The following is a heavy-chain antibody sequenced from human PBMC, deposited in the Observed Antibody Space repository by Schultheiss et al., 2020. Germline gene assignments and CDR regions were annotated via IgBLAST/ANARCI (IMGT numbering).Heavy chain of an antibody. D-gene: IGHD1-7*01. CDR3: ARVPFEAWNYGPGGVFDY. CDR1: GFTFSSYA. J-gene: IGHJ4*02. V-gene: IGHV3-20*04. Sequence: GGSLRLSCAASGFTFSSYAMSWVRQAPGKGLEWVSGISWNSGSIGYADSVKGRFTISRDNAKNSLYLQMNSLRAEDTAVYYCARVPFEAWNYGPGGVFDYWGQGTLVTVSS. CDR2: ISWNSGSI.